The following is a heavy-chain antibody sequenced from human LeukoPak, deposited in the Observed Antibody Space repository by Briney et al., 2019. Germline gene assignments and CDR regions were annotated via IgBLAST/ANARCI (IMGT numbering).Heavy chain of an antibody. CDR2: INPKSGGT. D-gene: IGHD5-18*01. Sequence: ASVKVSCKASGYIFTGYYIHWVRQAPGQGLEWMGWINPKSGGTKYAQKFQGRVTKTRDTSISTAYMELTRLRSDDTAVYYCERDVDTAMTSWEGYWGQGTLVTVSS. J-gene: IGHJ4*02. V-gene: IGHV1-2*02. CDR3: ERDVDTAMTSWEGY. CDR1: GYIFTGYY.